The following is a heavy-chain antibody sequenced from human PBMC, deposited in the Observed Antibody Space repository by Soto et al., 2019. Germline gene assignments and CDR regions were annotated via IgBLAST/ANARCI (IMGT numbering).Heavy chain of an antibody. Sequence: PSETLSLTCTVSGGSIRSSSYYWDWIRQPPGKGLEWIGTIHYSGNTSYSPSPKSRVTISVDTSNKRLSLKLTSVTAADTAVYYCVRKQPQVVRWLVKDYFDSWGQGTQVTLSS. CDR3: VRKQPQVVRWLVKDYFDS. V-gene: IGHV4-39*01. J-gene: IGHJ4*02. CDR2: IHYSGNT. CDR1: GGSIRSSSYY. D-gene: IGHD6-19*01.